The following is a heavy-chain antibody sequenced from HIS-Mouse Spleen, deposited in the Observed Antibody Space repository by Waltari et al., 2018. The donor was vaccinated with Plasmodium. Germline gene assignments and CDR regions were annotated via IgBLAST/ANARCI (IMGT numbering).Heavy chain of an antibody. V-gene: IGHV3-74*01. J-gene: IGHJ4*02. CDR3: ARGRTSGWFDY. CDR1: GFTFSSYW. D-gene: IGHD6-19*01. Sequence: EVQLVESGGGLVQPGGSLRLSCAASGFTFSSYWMHWVRQAPGKGLVWVSGIESEGSSTSYADSGKGRFTISRDNAKNTLYLQMNSLRAEDTAVYYCARGRTSGWFDYWGQGTLVTVSS. CDR2: IESEGSST.